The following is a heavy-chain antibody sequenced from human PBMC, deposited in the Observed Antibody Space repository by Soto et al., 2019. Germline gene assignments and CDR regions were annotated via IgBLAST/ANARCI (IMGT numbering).Heavy chain of an antibody. CDR1: GYTFTSYD. CDR3: ARGLKYGDYSRWFDP. J-gene: IGHJ5*02. D-gene: IGHD4-17*01. CDR2: MNPNSGNT. Sequence: QVQLVQSGAEVKKPGASVKVSCKASGYTFTSYDINWVRQATGQGLEYLGWMNPNSGNTGYVQKFQGRVTMTRDTSISTAYMELSSLRSEDTAVYYCARGLKYGDYSRWFDPWVQGTLVTVSS. V-gene: IGHV1-8*01.